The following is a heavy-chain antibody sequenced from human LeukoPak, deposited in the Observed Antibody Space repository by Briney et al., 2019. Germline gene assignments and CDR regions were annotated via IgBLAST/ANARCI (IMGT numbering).Heavy chain of an antibody. CDR1: GFTFSSYG. J-gene: IGHJ4*02. CDR3: AAPGSGGWYWGPLDF. V-gene: IGHV3-30*03. CDR2: ITSDGSDK. Sequence: GRSLRLSCAASGFTFSSYGMHWVRQAPGKGLEWVAVITSDGSDKYYADSVKGRFTISRDNYKNTLFLQMNSLRVEDTAVYYCAAPGSGGWYWGPLDFWAQGTLVTVSS. D-gene: IGHD6-19*01.